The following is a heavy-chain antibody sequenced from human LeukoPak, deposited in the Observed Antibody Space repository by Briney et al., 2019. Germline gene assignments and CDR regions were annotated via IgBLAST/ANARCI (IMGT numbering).Heavy chain of an antibody. CDR3: ARDYDDFWSGYYKPDDAFDI. D-gene: IGHD3-3*01. V-gene: IGHV1-18*01. CDR2: ISAYNGNT. J-gene: IGHJ3*02. Sequence: ASVKVSCKASGYTFTSYGISWVRQAPGQGLEWMGWISAYNGNTNYAQKLQGRVTMTTDTSTSTAYMELRSLRSDDTAVYYCARDYDDFWSGYYKPDDAFDIWAKGQWSPSLQ. CDR1: GYTFTSYG.